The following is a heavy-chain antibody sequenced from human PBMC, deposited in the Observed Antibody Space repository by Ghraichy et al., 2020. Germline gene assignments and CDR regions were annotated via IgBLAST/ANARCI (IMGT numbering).Heavy chain of an antibody. Sequence: GGSLRLSCAASGFIFRDYHMSWIRQAPGKGLEWVSYNSDSGRTKYYADSVEGRLIISRDNAKNSLYLQMNSLRDEDTAVYYCARTRAGVFFDFWGQGALVIVS. J-gene: IGHJ4*02. V-gene: IGHV3-11*01. CDR3: ARTRAGVFFDF. CDR2: NSDSGRTK. D-gene: IGHD3-10*01. CDR1: GFIFRDYH.